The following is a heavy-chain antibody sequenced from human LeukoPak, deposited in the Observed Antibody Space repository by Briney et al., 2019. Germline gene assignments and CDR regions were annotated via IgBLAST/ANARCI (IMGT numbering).Heavy chain of an antibody. CDR1: GFTFSSYV. CDR3: AKVQRSDFDMNFDS. Sequence: WGSLTLSCAASGFTFSSYVRNWLRQAPGEGLEWVSTISGGDDRTFYADSVRGRFTISRDNSKKTVYLHMNSLKAGDAAVYDCAKVQRSDFDMNFDSWGQGTLVTVSS. V-gene: IGHV3-23*01. CDR2: ISGGDDRT. J-gene: IGHJ4*02. D-gene: IGHD5-12*01.